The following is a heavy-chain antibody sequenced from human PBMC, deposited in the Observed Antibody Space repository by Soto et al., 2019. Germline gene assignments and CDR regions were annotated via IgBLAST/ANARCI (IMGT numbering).Heavy chain of an antibody. D-gene: IGHD4-17*01. CDR3: AKAGHGDYGWS. J-gene: IGHJ4*02. CDR2: IWDDGSNK. V-gene: IGHV3-33*06. CDR1: GFTFDNFA. Sequence: QVYLEESGGGVVQPGRSLRLSCAASGFTFDNFAMHWVRQAPGKGLEWVAVIWDDGSNKYYADSVKGRFSISRDNSKNTLSLQMSSLRVDDTAVYYCAKAGHGDYGWSWGQGTPVTVSS.